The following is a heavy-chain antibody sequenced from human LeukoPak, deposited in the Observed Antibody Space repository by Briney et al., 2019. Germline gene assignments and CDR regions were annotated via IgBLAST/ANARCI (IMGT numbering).Heavy chain of an antibody. D-gene: IGHD5-24*01. V-gene: IGHV1-18*01. CDR1: GYTFTSYG. J-gene: IGHJ4*02. Sequence: ASVKASCKASGYTFTSYGISWGRQAPGQGLEWMGWISAYNGNTNYAQKLQGRVTMTTDTSTSTAYMELRSLRSDDTAVYYCARDRRDGYRDYWGQGTLVTVSS. CDR3: ARDRRDGYRDY. CDR2: ISAYNGNT.